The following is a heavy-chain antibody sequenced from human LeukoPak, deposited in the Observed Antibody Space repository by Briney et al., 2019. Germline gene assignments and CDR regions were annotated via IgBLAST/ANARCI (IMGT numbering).Heavy chain of an antibody. CDR3: ARRGLVSTPDSSIYYYGMDV. Sequence: SETLSLTCKVSGGSINSGGNFWGWIRQPPGKGLEWIGGISYSGNTYYNPSLKSRVTMPVDTSKNQFSLKLSSVTAADTAVYYCARRGLVSTPDSSIYYYGMDVWGQGTTVTVSS. CDR1: GGSINSGGNF. V-gene: IGHV4-39*01. D-gene: IGHD6-19*01. CDR2: ISYSGNT. J-gene: IGHJ6*02.